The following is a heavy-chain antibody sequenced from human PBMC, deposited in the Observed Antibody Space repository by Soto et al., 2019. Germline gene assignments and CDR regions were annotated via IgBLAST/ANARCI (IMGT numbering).Heavy chain of an antibody. J-gene: IGHJ6*02. CDR1: GGSISSYY. CDR3: GGDLEYSSSSHGMDV. D-gene: IGHD6-6*01. CDR2: IYYTGST. Sequence: QVQLQESGPGLVKPSETLSLTCTVSGGSISSYYWSWIRQPPGKGLEWIGYIYYTGSTKYNPSLNSRVTLSVDTSKNQFTLKLSSVAAADTAVYYWGGDLEYSSSSHGMDVWGQGTTVTVSS. V-gene: IGHV4-59*01.